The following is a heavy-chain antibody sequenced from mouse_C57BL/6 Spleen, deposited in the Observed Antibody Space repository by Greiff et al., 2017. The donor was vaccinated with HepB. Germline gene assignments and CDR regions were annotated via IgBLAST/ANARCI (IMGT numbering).Heavy chain of an antibody. J-gene: IGHJ2*01. CDR1: GYAFTNYL. D-gene: IGHD2-1*01. CDR3: ARGHYGNPFDY. CDR2: INPGSGGT. Sequence: VKLQESGAELVRPGTSVKVSCKASGYAFTNYLIEWVKQRPGQGLEWIGVINPGSGGTNYNEKFKGKATLTADKSSSTAYMPLSSLTSEDSAVYFCARGHYGNPFDYWGQGTTLTVSS. V-gene: IGHV1-54*01.